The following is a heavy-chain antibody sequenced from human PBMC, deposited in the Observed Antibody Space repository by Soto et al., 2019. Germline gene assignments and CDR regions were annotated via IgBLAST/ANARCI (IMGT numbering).Heavy chain of an antibody. D-gene: IGHD3-3*01. V-gene: IGHV1-69*13. CDR1: GGTFNSYA. J-gene: IGHJ6*02. CDR3: ARGIGITIFGVVTPPAYMDV. Sequence: SVKVSCKASGGTFNSYAISWVRQAPGQGLEWMGGIIPIFGTANYAQKFQGRVTITADESTSTAYMELSSLRSEDTAVYYCARGIGITIFGVVTPPAYMDVWGQGTTVTVS. CDR2: IIPIFGTA.